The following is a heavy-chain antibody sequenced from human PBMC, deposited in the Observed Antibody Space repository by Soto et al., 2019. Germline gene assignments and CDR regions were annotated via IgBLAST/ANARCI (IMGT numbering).Heavy chain of an antibody. CDR2: ISGSGGST. CDR1: GFTFSSYA. V-gene: IGHV3-23*01. CDR3: AKDLEVFWSGYDQRSY. D-gene: IGHD3-3*01. Sequence: EVQLLESGGGLVQPGGSLRLSCAASGFTFSSYAMSWVRQAPGKGLEWVSAISGSGGSTYYADSVKGRFTISRDNSKNTLYLQMNSRRAEDTAVYYCAKDLEVFWSGYDQRSYWGQGTLVTVSS. J-gene: IGHJ4*02.